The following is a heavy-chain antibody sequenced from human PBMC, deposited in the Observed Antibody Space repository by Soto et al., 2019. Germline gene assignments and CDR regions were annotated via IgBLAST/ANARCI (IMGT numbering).Heavy chain of an antibody. J-gene: IGHJ6*02. Sequence: QGQLVESGGGVVQPGRSLRLSCAASGFTFTSPAMHWVRQTPGKGLEWVAAISYDEIDNKYASSVKGRFTVSRDNVKNTLSQQMNSLRPEDTAVYYCAKDSGYQLPDNYFYYGLEVWGQGTTVTVSS. D-gene: IGHD2-2*01. CDR3: AKDSGYQLPDNYFYYGLEV. CDR1: GFTFTSPA. CDR2: ISYDEIDN. V-gene: IGHV3-30*18.